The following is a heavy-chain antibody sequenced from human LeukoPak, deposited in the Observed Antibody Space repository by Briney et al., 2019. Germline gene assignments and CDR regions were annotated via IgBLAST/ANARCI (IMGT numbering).Heavy chain of an antibody. V-gene: IGHV3-21*01. J-gene: IGHJ4*02. Sequence: GGSLRLSCAASGFTFSSYSMNWVRQAPGKGLEWVSSISSSSSYIYYADSVKGRFTIPRDNAKNSLYLQMNSLRAEDTAVYYCARGGRRYYGSGSYSPLDYWGQGTLVTVSS. CDR2: ISSSSSYI. D-gene: IGHD3-10*01. CDR1: GFTFSSYS. CDR3: ARGGRRYYGSGSYSPLDY.